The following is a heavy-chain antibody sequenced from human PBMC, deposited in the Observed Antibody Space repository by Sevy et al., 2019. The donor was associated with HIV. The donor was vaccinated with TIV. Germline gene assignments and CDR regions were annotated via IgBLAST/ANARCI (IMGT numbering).Heavy chain of an antibody. D-gene: IGHD3-22*01. Sequence: QLGGPLRLSCAASGFTFDDYAMHWVRQAPGKGLEWVSGISWNSGSIGYADSVKGRFTISRDNAKNSLYLQMNSLRAEDTALYYCAKDKAPRDSSGYYPDAFDIWGQGTMVTVSS. CDR3: AKDKAPRDSSGYYPDAFDI. V-gene: IGHV3-9*01. J-gene: IGHJ3*02. CDR2: ISWNSGSI. CDR1: GFTFDDYA.